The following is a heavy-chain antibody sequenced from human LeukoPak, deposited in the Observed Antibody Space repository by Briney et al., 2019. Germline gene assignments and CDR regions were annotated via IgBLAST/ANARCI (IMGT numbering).Heavy chain of an antibody. D-gene: IGHD3-16*01. Sequence: SETLSLTCAVYGGSFSGYYWSWIRQPPGMGLEWIGEINHSGSTNYNPSLKSRVTISVDTSKNQFSLKLSSVTAADTAVYYCARGYGGIYYYYMDVWAKGTTVTVSS. J-gene: IGHJ6*03. V-gene: IGHV4-34*01. CDR1: GGSFSGYY. CDR2: INHSGST. CDR3: ARGYGGIYYYYMDV.